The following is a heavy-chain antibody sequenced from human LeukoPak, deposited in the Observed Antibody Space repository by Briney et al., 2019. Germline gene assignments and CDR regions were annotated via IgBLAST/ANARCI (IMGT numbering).Heavy chain of an antibody. Sequence: PSETLSLTCTVSGGSISSYYWSWIRQTPGKGLEWIGDIYYSGSTNYNPSLKSRVTISVDTSKNQFSLKLSSVTAADTAVYYCARLLSFDYYYGMDVWGQGTTVTVSS. J-gene: IGHJ6*02. CDR3: ARLLSFDYYYGMDV. CDR1: GGSISSYY. CDR2: IYYSGST. V-gene: IGHV4-59*08. D-gene: IGHD3-10*01.